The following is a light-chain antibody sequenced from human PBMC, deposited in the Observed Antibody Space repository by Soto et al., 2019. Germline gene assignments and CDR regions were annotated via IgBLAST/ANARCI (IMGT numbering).Light chain of an antibody. CDR2: EAS. CDR1: QGISDY. J-gene: IGKJ1*01. V-gene: IGKV1-27*01. Sequence: DIQMTQSPSSLSESVGDRVTITCRASQGISDYLAWYQQKPGKVPKLLIYEASTLQSGVPSRFSGSGSGTDFTLTISSLQPEDVATYYCQKYNRTPRTFGQGTKVEIK. CDR3: QKYNRTPRT.